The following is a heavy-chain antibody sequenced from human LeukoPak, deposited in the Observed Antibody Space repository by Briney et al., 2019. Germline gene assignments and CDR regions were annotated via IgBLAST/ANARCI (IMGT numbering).Heavy chain of an antibody. J-gene: IGHJ4*02. Sequence: GGSLRLSCAASGFTFSSYWMSWVRQAPGKGLEWVASIKQDGSEKYYVDSVKGRFTISRDNAKNSLYLQMNSLRAEDTAVYYCARSLPYYYDSSGYYPYWGQGTLVTVSS. CDR1: GFTFSSYW. CDR3: ARSLPYYYDSSGYYPY. CDR2: IKQDGSEK. D-gene: IGHD3-22*01. V-gene: IGHV3-7*01.